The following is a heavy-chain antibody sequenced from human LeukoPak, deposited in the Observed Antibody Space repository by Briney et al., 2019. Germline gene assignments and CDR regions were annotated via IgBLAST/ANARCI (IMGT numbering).Heavy chain of an antibody. D-gene: IGHD6-6*01. J-gene: IGHJ4*02. Sequence: QPGGSLRLSCAASGFTFSSYAMNWVRQAPGKGLEWVSAMSYSGSSTYYADSVKGRLTISRDNSKNTLYLQMNSLRAEDAAVYYCAKDRSSSFSGFLEYWGQGTLVTVSS. CDR3: AKDRSSSFSGFLEY. CDR1: GFTFSSYA. CDR2: MSYSGSST. V-gene: IGHV3-23*01.